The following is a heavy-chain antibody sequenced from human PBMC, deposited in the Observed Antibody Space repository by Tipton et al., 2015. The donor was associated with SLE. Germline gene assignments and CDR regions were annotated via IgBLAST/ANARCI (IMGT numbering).Heavy chain of an antibody. CDR3: ARHPPGPPLAGWFDP. V-gene: IGHV4-4*02. CDR2: IHHSGST. J-gene: IGHJ5*02. Sequence: TLSLTCAVSGGSIRSSNWWSWVRQPPGEGLEWIGEIHHSGSTNSNPSLKSRVTISVDKSKNQFSLKVNSMTAADTAIYYCARHPPGPPLAGWFDPWGQGTLVTVSS. CDR1: GGSIRSSNW.